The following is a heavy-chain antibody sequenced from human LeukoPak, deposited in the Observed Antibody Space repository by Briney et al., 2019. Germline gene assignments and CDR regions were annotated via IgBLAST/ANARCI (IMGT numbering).Heavy chain of an antibody. D-gene: IGHD1-26*01. CDR3: AKDTVGATVFDY. CDR2: ISGSGGST. CDR1: GFTFSSYA. J-gene: IGHJ4*02. V-gene: IGHV3-23*01. Sequence: GGSLRLSCAASGFTFSSYAMSWVRQAPGKGLEWVSAISGSGGSTYYADSVKGRFTISRDNSKNSLFLQMNSLRTEDTALYYCAKDTVGATVFDYWGQGTLVTVSS.